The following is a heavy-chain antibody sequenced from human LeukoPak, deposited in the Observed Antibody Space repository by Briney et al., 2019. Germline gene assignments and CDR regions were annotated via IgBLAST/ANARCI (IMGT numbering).Heavy chain of an antibody. V-gene: IGHV3-21*01. CDR2: ISSSSSYI. D-gene: IGHD3-10*01. J-gene: IGHJ4*02. CDR3: ARDNGSGGHDY. Sequence: KTGGSLRLSCAASGFTFSSYSMNWVRQAPGKGLEWVSSISSSSSYIYYADSVKGRFTISRDNAKNSLYLQMNSLRTEDTAVYYCARDNGSGGHDYWGQGTLVTVSS. CDR1: GFTFSSYS.